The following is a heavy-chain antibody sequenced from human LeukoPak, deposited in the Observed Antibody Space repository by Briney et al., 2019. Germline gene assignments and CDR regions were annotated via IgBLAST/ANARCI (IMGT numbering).Heavy chain of an antibody. V-gene: IGHV4-59*01. D-gene: IGHD1-26*01. Sequence: PSETLSLTCTVSGGSISSYYWSWIRQPPGKGLEWIGYIYYSGSTNYNPSLKSRVTISVDTSKNQFSLKLSSVTAADTAVYYCARERGSYHALDGFDIWGQGTMVTVSS. CDR3: ARERGSYHALDGFDI. CDR2: IYYSGST. CDR1: GGSISSYY. J-gene: IGHJ3*02.